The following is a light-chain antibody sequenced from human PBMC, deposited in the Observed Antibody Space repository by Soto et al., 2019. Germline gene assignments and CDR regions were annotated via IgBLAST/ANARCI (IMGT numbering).Light chain of an antibody. CDR3: QQYKGDFFT. CDR1: QGIDSW. J-gene: IGKJ3*01. Sequence: DIQMTQSPSTLSASVGDRVTITCRASQGIDSWLAWYQQNPGKAPKLLIYKASDLESGVPSRFSGIGSGAEITLTISGLQTDDFATYYCQQYKGDFFTFGPATKVDI. V-gene: IGKV1-5*03. CDR2: KAS.